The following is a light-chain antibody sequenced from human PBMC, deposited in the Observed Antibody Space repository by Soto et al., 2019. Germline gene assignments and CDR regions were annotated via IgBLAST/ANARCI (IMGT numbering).Light chain of an antibody. V-gene: IGLV2-14*01. J-gene: IGLJ1*01. CDR1: SSDVGGYNY. CDR3: SSYTSGSPYV. CDR2: EVS. Sequence: QLVLTQPASVSGSPGQSITISCTGTSSDVGGYNYVSWFQQHPGRAPKLMIYEVSARPSGVSNRFSGSKSGNTASLTISGLQAEDEADYYCSSYTSGSPYVFGTGTKLTVL.